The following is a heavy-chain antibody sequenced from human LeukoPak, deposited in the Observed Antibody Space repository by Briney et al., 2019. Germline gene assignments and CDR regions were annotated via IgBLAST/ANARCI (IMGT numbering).Heavy chain of an antibody. CDR2: TYYSGST. CDR1: GGSISSSSYY. D-gene: IGHD2-2*01. CDR3: AGLGYCSSTSCPPDY. V-gene: IGHV4-39*01. Sequence: SGTLSLTCTVSGGSISSSSYYWGWIRQPPGKGLEWIGSTYYSGSTYYNPSLKSRVTISVDTSKNQFSLKLSSVTAADTAVYYCAGLGYCSSTSCPPDYWGQGTLVTVSS. J-gene: IGHJ4*02.